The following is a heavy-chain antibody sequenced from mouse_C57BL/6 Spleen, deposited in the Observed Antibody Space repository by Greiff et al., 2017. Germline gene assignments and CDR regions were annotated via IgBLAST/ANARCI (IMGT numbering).Heavy chain of an antibody. D-gene: IGHD2-1*01. J-gene: IGHJ3*01. CDR2: IDPEDGDT. CDR3: TSYYYGISWFAY. CDR1: GFNIKDYY. V-gene: IGHV14-1*01. Sequence: EVKLVESGAELVRPGASVQLSCTASGFNIKDYYMHWVKQRPEQGLEWIGRIDPEDGDTEYAPKFKGKATMTADTTSNTAYLQLSSLTSEDTAVYYCTSYYYGISWFAYWGQGTLVTVSA.